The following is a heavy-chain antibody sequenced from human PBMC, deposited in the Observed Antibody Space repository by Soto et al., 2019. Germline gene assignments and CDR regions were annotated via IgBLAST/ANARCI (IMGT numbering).Heavy chain of an antibody. V-gene: IGHV3-21*05. J-gene: IGHJ4*02. Sequence: PGGSLRLCCAACGFTFSSYAMTWIRQAPGKGLEWLSHISPKSTFRNYADSVKGRFTISRDNTESSLFLQMNSLGVDDTAVYSCVRGGGGGLFEHWGQGVLVTSPQ. CDR3: VRGGGGGLFEH. D-gene: IGHD2-21*01. CDR1: GFTFSSYA. CDR2: ISPKSTFR.